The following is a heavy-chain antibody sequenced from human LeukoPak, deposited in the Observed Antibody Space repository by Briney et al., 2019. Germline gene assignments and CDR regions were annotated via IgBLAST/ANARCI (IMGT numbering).Heavy chain of an antibody. CDR1: GFTFSSYS. D-gene: IGHD3-22*01. V-gene: IGHV3-21*01. CDR2: ISSSSSYI. J-gene: IGHJ6*02. Sequence: GGSLRLSCAASGFTFSSYSMNWVRQAPGKGLEWVSSISSSSSYIYYADSVKGRFTISRGNAKNSLYLQMNSLRAEDTAVYYCARIDNYYYYGMDVWGQGTTVTVSS. CDR3: ARIDNYYYYGMDV.